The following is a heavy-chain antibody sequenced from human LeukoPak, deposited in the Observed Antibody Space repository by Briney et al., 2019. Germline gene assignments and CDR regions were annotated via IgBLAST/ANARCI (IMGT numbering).Heavy chain of an antibody. CDR3: ARTTSHITMIVVVSSRRGAFGI. J-gene: IGHJ3*02. D-gene: IGHD3-22*01. V-gene: IGHV4-59*01. CDR2: FYYSGRI. CDR1: SDSISTYF. Sequence: SETLSLTCTVSSDSISTYFWTWIRQPPGKGLEWIGYFYYSGRINYNPSLKSRVTISVDTSKNQFSLKLSSVTAADTAVYYCARTTSHITMIVVVSSRRGAFGIWGQGTMVTVSS.